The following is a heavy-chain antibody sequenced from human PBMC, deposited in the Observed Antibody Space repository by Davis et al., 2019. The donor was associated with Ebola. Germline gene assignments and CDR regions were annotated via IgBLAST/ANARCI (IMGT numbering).Heavy chain of an antibody. D-gene: IGHD3-16*02. CDR3: ARVSEYGMDV. Sequence: GESLKTSCAAPGFTLSRYWMHWVRPAPGKGLVWVSRINSDGSSTSYADSVKGRFTISRDNAKNALYLQMNNLRVEDTAVYYCARVSEYGMDVWGKGTTVTVSS. CDR1: GFTLSRYW. J-gene: IGHJ6*04. V-gene: IGHV3-74*01. CDR2: INSDGSST.